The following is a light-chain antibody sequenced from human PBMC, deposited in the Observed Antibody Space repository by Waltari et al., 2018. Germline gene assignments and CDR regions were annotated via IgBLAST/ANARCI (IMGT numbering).Light chain of an antibody. Sequence: IQLTQSPSSLSASVGDRVTITCRVSQDIRDFLAWYQQKPGTVPKLLIYAASTLQSGVPSRCSCRQSGTDFTLTISSLQPEDFATYYCQLLNSYQWTFGQGTTVEMK. CDR3: QLLNSYQWT. CDR1: QDIRDF. CDR2: AAS. V-gene: IGKV1-9*01. J-gene: IGKJ1*01.